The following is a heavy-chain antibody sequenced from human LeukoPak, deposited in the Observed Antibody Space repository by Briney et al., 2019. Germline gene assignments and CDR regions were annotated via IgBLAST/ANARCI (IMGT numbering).Heavy chain of an antibody. D-gene: IGHD6-19*01. J-gene: IGHJ4*02. Sequence: GGSLRLSCAASGFTFRSYAMSWVRQAPGKGLEWVSAISGSGGSTYYADSVKGGFTISRDNSKNTLYLQMNSLRAEDTAVYYCAKDFSLGLVDYWGQGTLVTVSS. V-gene: IGHV3-23*01. CDR2: ISGSGGST. CDR3: AKDFSLGLVDY. CDR1: GFTFRSYA.